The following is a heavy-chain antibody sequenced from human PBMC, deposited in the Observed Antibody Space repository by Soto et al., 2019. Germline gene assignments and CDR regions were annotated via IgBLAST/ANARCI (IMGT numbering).Heavy chain of an antibody. CDR1: GFTFSDYY. V-gene: IGHV3-11*01. CDR2: ISSSGSII. Sequence: PGGSLRLSCAASGFTFSDYYMSWIRQAPGKGLEWVSYISSSGSIIYYADSVKGRFTISRDNAKNSLYPQMNSLRAEDTAVYYCARDLGYCDSSGYFDYWGQGTLVTVSS. J-gene: IGHJ4*02. CDR3: ARDLGYCDSSGYFDY. D-gene: IGHD3-22*01.